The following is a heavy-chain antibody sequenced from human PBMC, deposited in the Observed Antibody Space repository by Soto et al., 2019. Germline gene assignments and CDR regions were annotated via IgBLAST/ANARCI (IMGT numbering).Heavy chain of an antibody. CDR3: ARDVGPHYFDY. D-gene: IGHD1-26*01. J-gene: IGHJ4*02. CDR2: IIPIFGTA. Sequence: ASVKVSCKASGGTFSSYAISWVRQAPGQGLEWMGGIIPIFGTANYAQKFQGRVTITADESTSTAYMALSGLRSEDTAVYYCARDVGPHYFDYWGQGTLVTVYS. CDR1: GGTFSSYA. V-gene: IGHV1-69*13.